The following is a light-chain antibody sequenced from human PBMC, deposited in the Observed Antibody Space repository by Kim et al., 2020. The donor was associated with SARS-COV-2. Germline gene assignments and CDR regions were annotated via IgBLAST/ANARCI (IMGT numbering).Light chain of an antibody. CDR2: DAS. CDR1: QDISNY. J-gene: IGKJ4*01. V-gene: IGKV1-33*01. CDR3: QQYDNLPLT. Sequence: DIQMTQSPSSLSASVGDRVTITCQASQDISNYLNWYQQKPGKAPKLLIYDASNLETGVRSRFSGSGSGTDFTFTISSLQPEDIATYYCQQYDNLPLTFGGGTKVEI.